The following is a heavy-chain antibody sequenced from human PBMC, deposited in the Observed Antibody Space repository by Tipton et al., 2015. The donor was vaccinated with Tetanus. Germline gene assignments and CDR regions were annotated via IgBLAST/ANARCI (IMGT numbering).Heavy chain of an antibody. CDR1: GDSITSFY. V-gene: IGHV4-4*07. CDR3: ARGSDIVVVPGVTRADWFDP. D-gene: IGHD2-2*01. Sequence: TLSLTCTVSGDSITSFYWSWIRQPPGKGLEWIGRVDRSGTTTYNPSLKGRVTMSLDTSKNQFSLKLTSVTAADTAMYYCARGSDIVVVPGVTRADWFDPWGQGTLVTVSS. J-gene: IGHJ5*02. CDR2: VDRSGTT.